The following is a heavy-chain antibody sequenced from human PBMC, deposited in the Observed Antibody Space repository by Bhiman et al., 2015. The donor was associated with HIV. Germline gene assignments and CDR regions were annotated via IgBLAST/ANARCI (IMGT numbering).Heavy chain of an antibody. J-gene: IGHJ4*02. Sequence: EVQLVESGGGLVKPGGSLRLSCAASGFTFSSYSMNWVRQAPGKGLEWVSSISSSSSYIYYADSVKGRFTISRDNAKNSLYLQMNSLRAEDTAVYYCARGAAAQQELDYWGQGTLVTVSS. V-gene: IGHV3-21*01. CDR1: GFTFSSYS. CDR2: ISSSSSYI. CDR3: ARGAAAQQELDY. D-gene: IGHD6-25*01.